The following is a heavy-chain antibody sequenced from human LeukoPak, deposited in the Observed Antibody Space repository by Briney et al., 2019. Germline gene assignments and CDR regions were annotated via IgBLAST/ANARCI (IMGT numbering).Heavy chain of an antibody. CDR3: TASFGELTFFDY. J-gene: IGHJ4*02. CDR1: GFTFGDYG. V-gene: IGHV3-49*04. Sequence: GGSLRLSCTTSGFTFGDYGMSWVRQAPGKGLEWVGFIRSKAYGGTTENAASVKGRFTISRDDSKSIAYLQMNSLKTEDTAVYYCTASFGELTFFDYWGLGTLVTVSS. CDR2: IRSKAYGGTT. D-gene: IGHD3-10*01.